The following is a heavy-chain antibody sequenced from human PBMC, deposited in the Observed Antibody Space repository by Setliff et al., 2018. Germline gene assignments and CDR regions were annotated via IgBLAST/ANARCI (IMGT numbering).Heavy chain of an antibody. Sequence: PGGSLRLSCAASGFTSSMYGVHWVRQAPGKGLEWVAYISSSGSIIYYGDSVKGRFTISRDNAKNSLYLQMNSLRAEDTALYYCAREGDSGWYGGGIDYWGQGILVTVSS. V-gene: IGHV3-48*04. D-gene: IGHD6-19*01. CDR2: ISSSGSII. J-gene: IGHJ4*02. CDR3: AREGDSGWYGGGIDY. CDR1: GFTSSMYG.